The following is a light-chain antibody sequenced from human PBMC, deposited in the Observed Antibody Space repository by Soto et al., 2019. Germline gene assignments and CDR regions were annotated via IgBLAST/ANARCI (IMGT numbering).Light chain of an antibody. CDR3: QQSYSTPWT. CDR2: AAS. Sequence: DIHLTQSPSSLSASVGDRVTITCRASQAITNNLAWYQQKPGNPTRLLIYAASSLQSGVTSRFSGSGSGTDFTLTISSLQPEDFATYYCQQSYSTPWTFGQGTRLGL. V-gene: IGKV1-39*01. CDR1: QAITNN. J-gene: IGKJ5*01.